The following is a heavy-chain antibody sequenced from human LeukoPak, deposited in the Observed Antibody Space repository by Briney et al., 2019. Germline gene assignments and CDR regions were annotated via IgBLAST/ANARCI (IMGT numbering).Heavy chain of an antibody. Sequence: ASVKVSCKASGGTFSSYAISWVRQAPGQGLEWMGWISAYNGNTNYAQKLQGRVTMTTDTSTSTAYMELRSLRPDDTAVYYCARDQPSFTYYYDRSFDYWGQGTLVTVSS. CDR3: ARDQPSFTYYYDRSFDY. D-gene: IGHD3-22*01. J-gene: IGHJ4*02. V-gene: IGHV1-18*01. CDR1: GGTFSSYA. CDR2: ISAYNGNT.